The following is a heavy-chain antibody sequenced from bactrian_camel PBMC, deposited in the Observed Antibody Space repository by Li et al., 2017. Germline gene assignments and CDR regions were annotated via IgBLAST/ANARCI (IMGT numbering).Heavy chain of an antibody. D-gene: IGHD7*01. CDR3: VRNRRGGNEY. CDR1: GFTFSSYW. Sequence: QLVESGGGLVQPGGSLRLSCAASGFTFSSYWMNWVRQAPGKGLEWVTVIDSTGGTTHYADSVKGRFTISRDVARNTVALQMNSLEPEDTAVYWCVRNRRGGNEYWGQGTQVTVS. V-gene: IGHV3S25*01. J-gene: IGHJ4*01. CDR2: IDSTGGTT.